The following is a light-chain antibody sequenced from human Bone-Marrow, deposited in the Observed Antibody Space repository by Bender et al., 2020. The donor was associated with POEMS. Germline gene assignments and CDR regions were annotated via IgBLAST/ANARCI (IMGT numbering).Light chain of an antibody. V-gene: IGLV1-40*01. Sequence: QSVLTQPPSVSGAPGQRVTISCTGSSSNIGAGYDVHWYQQLPGAAPKVLIYANNRRPSGVPDRFSGSQSGASASLAITGLQAEDEADYYCQSYDSSLSASVFGTGTEVSVL. CDR2: ANN. J-gene: IGLJ1*01. CDR3: QSYDSSLSASV. CDR1: SSNIGAGYD.